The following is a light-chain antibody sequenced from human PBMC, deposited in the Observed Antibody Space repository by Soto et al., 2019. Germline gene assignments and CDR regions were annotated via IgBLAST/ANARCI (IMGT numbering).Light chain of an antibody. CDR3: QQYNNWPLT. V-gene: IGKV3-15*01. Sequence: EIVLAQSPGTLSFAPGGRATLAGRASQSVSSSYLAWYQQKPGQAPRPLIYGASTRATGIPARFSGSGSGTEFTLTISSLQSEDFAVYYCQQYNNWPLTFGQGTRLEIK. J-gene: IGKJ5*01. CDR2: GAS. CDR1: QSVSSSY.